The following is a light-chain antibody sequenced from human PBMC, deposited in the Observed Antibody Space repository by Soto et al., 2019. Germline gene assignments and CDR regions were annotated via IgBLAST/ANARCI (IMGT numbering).Light chain of an antibody. Sequence: EIVLTQSPATLSLSPGERATLFCRASQSIGGFLAWYQQRPGQAPRLLIYEASNRPTGIPARFSGSGSGTDFTPTISSLEPEDFAVYYCQQRSNWPPTWTFGQGTRLEIK. V-gene: IGKV3-11*01. CDR2: EAS. J-gene: IGKJ5*01. CDR3: QQRSNWPPTWT. CDR1: QSIGGF.